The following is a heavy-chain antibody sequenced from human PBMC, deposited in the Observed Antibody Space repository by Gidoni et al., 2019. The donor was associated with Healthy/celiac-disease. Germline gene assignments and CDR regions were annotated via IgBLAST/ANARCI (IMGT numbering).Heavy chain of an antibody. V-gene: IGHV4-34*01. Sequence: QVQLQQWGAGLLKPSETLSLTCAVYGGSFSGYYWSWIRQPPGKGLEWIGEINNSGSTNYHPSLKSRVTISVDTSKNQFSLKLSSVTAADTAVYYCAREKPVAGTDYWGQGTLVTVSS. J-gene: IGHJ4*02. CDR2: INNSGST. D-gene: IGHD6-19*01. CDR1: GGSFSGYY. CDR3: AREKPVAGTDY.